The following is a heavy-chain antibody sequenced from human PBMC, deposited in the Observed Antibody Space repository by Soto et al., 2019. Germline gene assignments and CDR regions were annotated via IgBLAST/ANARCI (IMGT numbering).Heavy chain of an antibody. CDR3: AKDRGAFGGVIVFPGY. D-gene: IGHD3-16*02. V-gene: IGHV3-23*01. J-gene: IGHJ4*02. Sequence: GGVRRISLAAPGFTFCNYSLSWGRQAPGKGLEWVSAISGSGGSTYYADSVKGRFTISRDNSKNTLYLQMNSLRAEDTAVYYCAKDRGAFGGVIVFPGYWGQGTLVTVSS. CDR2: ISGSGGST. CDR1: GFTFCNYS.